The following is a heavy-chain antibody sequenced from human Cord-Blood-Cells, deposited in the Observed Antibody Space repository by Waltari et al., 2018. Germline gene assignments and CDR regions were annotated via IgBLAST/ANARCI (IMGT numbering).Heavy chain of an antibody. CDR1: GFTFSSYP. D-gene: IGHD2-2*01. CDR2: ISGSGGST. CDR3: AKGVDCSSTSCYWYFDL. Sequence: EVQLLESGGGLVQPGGSLRLSCAASGFTFSSYPMSWVRQPPGKGLEGVSAISGSGGSTYYADSVKGRFTISRDNSKNTLYLQMNSLRAEDTAVYYCAKGVDCSSTSCYWYFDLWGRGTLVTVSS. V-gene: IGHV3-23*01. J-gene: IGHJ2*01.